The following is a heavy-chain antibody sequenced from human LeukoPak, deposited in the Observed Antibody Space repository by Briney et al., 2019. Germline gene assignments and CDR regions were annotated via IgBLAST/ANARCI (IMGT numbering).Heavy chain of an antibody. CDR1: GGSFSGYY. D-gene: IGHD3-10*01. Sequence: SETLSLTCAVYGGSFSGYYWSWIRQPPGKGLEWIGEINHSGSTNYNPSLKSRVTISVDTSKNQFSLKLSSVTAADTAVYYCARGRGRYYGSGSYPDWGQGTLVTVSS. CDR3: ARGRGRYYGSGSYPD. J-gene: IGHJ4*02. CDR2: INHSGST. V-gene: IGHV4-34*01.